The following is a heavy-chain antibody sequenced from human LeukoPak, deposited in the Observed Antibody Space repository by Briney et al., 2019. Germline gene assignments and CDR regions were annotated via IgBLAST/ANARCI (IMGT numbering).Heavy chain of an antibody. V-gene: IGHV1-46*01. CDR2: INPSGGST. CDR3: ARDLEDATEDY. Sequence: SVKVSCKASGYTFTSYYMHWVRQAPGQGLEWMGIINPSGGSTGYPQKFQGRVTMTRYTSTSTVYMELSSLRSEDTAVYYCARDLEDATEDYWGQGTLVTVSS. J-gene: IGHJ4*02. CDR1: GYTFTSYY.